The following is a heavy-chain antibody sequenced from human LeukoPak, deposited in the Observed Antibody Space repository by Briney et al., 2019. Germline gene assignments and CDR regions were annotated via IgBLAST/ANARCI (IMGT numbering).Heavy chain of an antibody. V-gene: IGHV3-23*01. Sequence: GGSLRLSSAASGFTFSSYAMSWVRQAPGKGLEWVSAISGSGGSTYYADSVKGRFTISRDNSKNTLYLQMNSLRAEDTAVYYCAKDGYYYDSSGKEYYFDYWGQGTLVTVSS. J-gene: IGHJ4*02. CDR1: GFTFSSYA. D-gene: IGHD3-22*01. CDR3: AKDGYYYDSSGKEYYFDY. CDR2: ISGSGGST.